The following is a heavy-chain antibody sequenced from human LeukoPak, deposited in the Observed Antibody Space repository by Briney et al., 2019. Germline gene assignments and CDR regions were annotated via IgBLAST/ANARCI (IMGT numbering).Heavy chain of an antibody. D-gene: IGHD3-22*01. V-gene: IGHV3-48*01. CDR2: ISTSSSTI. Sequence: GGSLRLSCAASGFTFSTYPMTWVRQAPGKGLEWVSYISTSSSTIYYADSVKGRFTISRDNAKNSLYLQMNSLRAEDTAVYYCARDWSAYYYDSSGYSHWGQGTLVTVSS. CDR1: GFTFSTYP. J-gene: IGHJ4*02. CDR3: ARDWSAYYYDSSGYSH.